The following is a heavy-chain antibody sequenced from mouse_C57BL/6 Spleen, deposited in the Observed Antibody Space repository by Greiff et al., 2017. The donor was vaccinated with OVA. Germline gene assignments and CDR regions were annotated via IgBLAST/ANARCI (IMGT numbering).Heavy chain of an antibody. CDR2: INPNNGGT. J-gene: IGHJ2*01. V-gene: IGHV1-26*01. CDR1: GYTFTDYY. D-gene: IGHD2-4*01. Sequence: VQLQQSGPELVKPGASVKISCKASGYTFTDYYMNWVKQSHGKSLEWIGDINPNNGGTSYNQKFKGKATLTVDKSSSTAYMELRSLTSEDSAVYYCARGDYDGYYFDYWGQGTTLKVSS. CDR3: ARGDYDGYYFDY.